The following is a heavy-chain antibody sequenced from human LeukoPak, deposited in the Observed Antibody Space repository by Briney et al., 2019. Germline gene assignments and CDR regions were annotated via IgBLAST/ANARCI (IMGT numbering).Heavy chain of an antibody. CDR2: IIPIFGTA. CDR3: ASSSAPGGYDFRFDY. D-gene: IGHD5-12*01. J-gene: IGHJ4*02. CDR1: GGTFSSYA. Sequence: GASVKVSCRASGGTFSSYAISWVRQAPGQGLEWMGEIIPIFGTANYAQKFQGRVTITADESTSTAYMELSSLRSEDTAVYYCASSSAPGGYDFRFDYWGQGTLVTVSS. V-gene: IGHV1-69*13.